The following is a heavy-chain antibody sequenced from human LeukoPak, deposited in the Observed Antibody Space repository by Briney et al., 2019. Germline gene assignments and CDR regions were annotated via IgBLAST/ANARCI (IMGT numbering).Heavy chain of an antibody. Sequence: GGSLRLSCAASGFTFSSYWMSWVRQAPGKGLEWVANIKQDGSEKYYVDSVKGRFTISRDNAKNSLYLQMNSLRAEDTAVYYCARNNGGSYGYFDYWGQGTLVTVSS. J-gene: IGHJ4*02. V-gene: IGHV3-7*01. CDR1: GFTFSSYW. CDR2: IKQDGSEK. CDR3: ARNNGGSYGYFDY. D-gene: IGHD1-26*01.